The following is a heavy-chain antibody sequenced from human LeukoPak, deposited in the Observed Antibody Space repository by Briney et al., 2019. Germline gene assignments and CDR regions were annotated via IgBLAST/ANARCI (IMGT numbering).Heavy chain of an antibody. D-gene: IGHD2-21*01. V-gene: IGHV3-74*01. CDR2: INSDGINT. CDR1: GFTVSSNS. J-gene: IGHJ4*02. Sequence: GGSLRLSCTVSGFTVSSNSMSWVRQAPGKGLVWVSRINSDGINTSYADSVKGRFTISRDNSKNTLYLHTNSLRAEDTAIYYCVRDNYSYRLDVWGQGTLVTVSS. CDR3: VRDNYSYRLDV.